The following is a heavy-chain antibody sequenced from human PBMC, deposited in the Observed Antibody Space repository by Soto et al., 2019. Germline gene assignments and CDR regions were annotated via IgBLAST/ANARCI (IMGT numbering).Heavy chain of an antibody. Sequence: QVQLQESGPGLVKPSQTLSLTCTVSGGSISSGGYYWSWIRQHPGKGRGWIGYIYYGGSTYYNPSLKSRVTISVDTSKNQFSLKLSSVTAADTAVYYCARESPGSQLLFGYYYYGMDVWGQGTTVTVSS. CDR3: ARESPGSQLLFGYYYYGMDV. CDR2: IYYGGST. CDR1: GGSISSGGYY. V-gene: IGHV4-31*03. D-gene: IGHD2-2*01. J-gene: IGHJ6*02.